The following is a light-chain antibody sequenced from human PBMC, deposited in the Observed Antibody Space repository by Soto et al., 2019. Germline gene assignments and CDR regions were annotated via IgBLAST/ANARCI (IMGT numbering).Light chain of an antibody. CDR1: QSVTSSY. Sequence: EIVMTQSPATLSVSPGARATLSCRASQSVTSSYLAWYQQKPGQAPRLLIYGASSRATGIPDRFSVSVYGTDVTITISRLEPEDGEVYYGQQYGRSPLTFGGGTKVEI. V-gene: IGKV3-20*01. CDR3: QQYGRSPLT. J-gene: IGKJ4*01. CDR2: GAS.